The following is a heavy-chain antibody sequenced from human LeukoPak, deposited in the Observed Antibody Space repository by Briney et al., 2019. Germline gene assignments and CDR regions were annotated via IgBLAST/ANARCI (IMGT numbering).Heavy chain of an antibody. CDR1: GGSISSGSYY. Sequence: SETLSLTCTVSGGSISSGSYYWSWLRQPAGKGLERIGRIYTSGSTNYNPSLKSRVTISVDTSKNQFSLKLSSVTAADTAVYYCARDKFDIVVVTAIYYYYYMDVWGKGTTVTVSS. D-gene: IGHD2-21*02. CDR3: ARDKFDIVVVTAIYYYYYMDV. V-gene: IGHV4-61*02. CDR2: IYTSGST. J-gene: IGHJ6*03.